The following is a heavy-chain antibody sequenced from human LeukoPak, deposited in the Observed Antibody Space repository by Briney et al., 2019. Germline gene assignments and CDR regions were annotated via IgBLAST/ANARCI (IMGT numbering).Heavy chain of an antibody. CDR3: ARGAVSGSYRPPAEIDY. Sequence: SVKVSCKASGGTFSSYGINWVRQAPGQGLEWMGGIIPMFGTAKYAQKFEGRVRITADESTRIIYMDVSSLRSEDTAVYYCARGAVSGSYRPPAEIDYWGQGTLVTVSS. CDR2: IIPMFGTA. CDR1: GGTFSSYG. D-gene: IGHD1-26*01. V-gene: IGHV1-69*13. J-gene: IGHJ4*02.